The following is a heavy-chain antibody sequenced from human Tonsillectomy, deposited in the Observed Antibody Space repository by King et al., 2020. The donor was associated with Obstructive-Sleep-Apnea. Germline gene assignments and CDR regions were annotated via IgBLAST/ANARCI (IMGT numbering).Heavy chain of an antibody. CDR3: ARGLGSGITTSYDYGMDV. J-gene: IGHJ6*02. CDR2: ISANSGST. D-gene: IGHD3-10*01. Sequence: VQLVESGGEVKKPGASVKVSCRASGYTFITHGITWVRQAPGQGLEWMGWISANSGSTNYAQKLQGRVTLTTDTFTSTAYMELGSLRSDDTAVYYCARGLGSGITTSYDYGMDVWGQGTTVTVSS. V-gene: IGHV1-18*01. CDR1: GYTFITHG.